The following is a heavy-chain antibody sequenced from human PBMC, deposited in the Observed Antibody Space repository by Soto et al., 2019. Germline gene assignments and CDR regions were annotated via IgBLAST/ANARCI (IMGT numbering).Heavy chain of an antibody. J-gene: IGHJ5*02. D-gene: IGHD2-15*01. V-gene: IGHV1-8*01. Sequence: QVQLVQSGAEVKKPGASVKVSCKASGYTFTSYDINWVRQATGQGLEWMGWMNPNSGNTNYAQKLQGRVTMTTDTSTSTAYMELRSLRSDDTAVYYCARGAPTIVVVVSATPFGWFDPWGQGTLVTVSS. CDR3: ARGAPTIVVVVSATPFGWFDP. CDR1: GYTFTSYD. CDR2: MNPNSGNT.